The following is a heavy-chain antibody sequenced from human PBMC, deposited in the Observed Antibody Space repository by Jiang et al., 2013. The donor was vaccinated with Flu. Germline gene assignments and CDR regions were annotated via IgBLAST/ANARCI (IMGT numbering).Heavy chain of an antibody. Sequence: SLTCAVYGGVLQWLLLELDPPSPQGRGWSGLGEINHSGSTNYNPSLKSRVTISVDTSKNQFSLKLSSVTAADTAVYYCARETAVAGTEFAFDIWGQGTMVTVSS. CDR1: GGVLQWLL. CDR2: INHSGST. D-gene: IGHD6-19*01. CDR3: ARETAVAGTEFAFDI. J-gene: IGHJ3*02. V-gene: IGHV4-34*01.